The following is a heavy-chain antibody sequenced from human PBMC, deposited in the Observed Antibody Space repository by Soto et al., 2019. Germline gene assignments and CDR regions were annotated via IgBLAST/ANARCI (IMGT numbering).Heavy chain of an antibody. Sequence: LRLSCAASGFTFSSYAMSWVRQAPGKVLEWVSAISGSGGSTYYADSVKGRFTISRDNSKNTLYLQMNSLRAEDTAVYYCAKVYGYYYDSPRGGYFDYWGQGTLVTVSS. D-gene: IGHD3-22*01. CDR3: AKVYGYYYDSPRGGYFDY. J-gene: IGHJ4*02. CDR2: ISGSGGST. V-gene: IGHV3-23*01. CDR1: GFTFSSYA.